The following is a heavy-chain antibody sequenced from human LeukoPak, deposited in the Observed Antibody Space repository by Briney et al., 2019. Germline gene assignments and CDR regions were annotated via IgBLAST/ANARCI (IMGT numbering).Heavy chain of an antibody. J-gene: IGHJ2*01. D-gene: IGHD2-2*01. CDR3: ARDRKYDWYFDL. Sequence: SETLSLTCTVSGYSISSDYYWGWIRQPPGKGLEWIGTIYHSGSTSYNPSLKSRVTISVDTSKNQFSLKLSSVTAADTAVYYCARDRKYDWYFDLWGRGTLVTVSS. CDR1: GYSISSDYY. CDR2: IYHSGST. V-gene: IGHV4-38-2*02.